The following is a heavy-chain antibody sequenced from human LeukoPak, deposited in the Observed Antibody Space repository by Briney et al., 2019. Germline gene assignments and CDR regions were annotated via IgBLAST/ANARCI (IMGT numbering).Heavy chain of an antibody. Sequence: SETLSLTCTVSGVSISSDYWSWIRQPAGKGLEWIGRMYTSGSTNYNPSLKSRVTMSVDTSKNQFSLKLRSVTAADTAVYYCARRYCSSSSCPGFDPWGQGTLVTVSS. CDR3: ARRYCSSSSCPGFDP. D-gene: IGHD2-2*01. J-gene: IGHJ5*02. CDR1: GVSISSDY. CDR2: MYTSGST. V-gene: IGHV4-4*07.